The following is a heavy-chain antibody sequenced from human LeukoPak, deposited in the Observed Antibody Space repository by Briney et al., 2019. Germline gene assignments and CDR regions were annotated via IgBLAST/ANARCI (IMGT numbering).Heavy chain of an antibody. V-gene: IGHV5-51*01. Sequence: GESLKISCKGSGYSFTRYWIGWVRQMPGKGLEWMGRIYPGDSDTKYSPSFQGQVTISADKSIGSAYLQWSSLKSSDTAMYYCARLPQDYYYHGMDVWGQGTTVSVS. CDR1: GYSFTRYW. CDR3: ARLPQDYYYHGMDV. J-gene: IGHJ6*02. CDR2: IYPGDSDT.